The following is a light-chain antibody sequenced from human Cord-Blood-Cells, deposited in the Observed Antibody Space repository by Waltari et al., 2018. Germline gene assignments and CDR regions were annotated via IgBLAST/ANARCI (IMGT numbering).Light chain of an antibody. CDR3: QQYDNLRIT. CDR2: DAS. CDR1: QDLSNY. V-gene: IGKV1-33*01. Sequence: DIQMTQSPSSLSASVGDRVPITCQASQDLSNYLNWYQQKPGKAPKLLIYDASNLETGVPSRFSGSGSGTDFTFTISSLQPEDIATYYCQQYDNLRITFGPGTKVDIK. J-gene: IGKJ3*01.